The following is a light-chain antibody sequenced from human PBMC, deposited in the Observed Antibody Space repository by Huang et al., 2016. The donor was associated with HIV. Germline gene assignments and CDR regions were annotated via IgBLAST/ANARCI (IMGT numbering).Light chain of an antibody. Sequence: ETVLTQSPDTLSLSPGERAILFCRASQSVVNLAWYKHKIGQAPRLLIYDASNRASGSPARFSGSGSGTDFTLTVNILEPEDSAVYYCQQRSAWPPITCGQGTRLEIK. CDR2: DAS. CDR3: QQRSAWPPIT. CDR1: QSVVN. J-gene: IGKJ5*01. V-gene: IGKV3-11*01.